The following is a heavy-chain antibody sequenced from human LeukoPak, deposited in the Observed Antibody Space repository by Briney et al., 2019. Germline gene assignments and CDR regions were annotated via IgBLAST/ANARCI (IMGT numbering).Heavy chain of an antibody. CDR1: GGSISSYY. J-gene: IGHJ4*02. Sequence: PSETLSLTCTVTGGSISSYYWSWFRQPPGKGLEWIGYIYYSGSTNYSPSLKSRVTISIDTSKNQFSLKLSSVTAADTAVYYCARANGGYDLGYSDYWGQGTLVTVSS. D-gene: IGHD5-12*01. CDR3: ARANGGYDLGYSDY. CDR2: IYYSGST. V-gene: IGHV4-59*08.